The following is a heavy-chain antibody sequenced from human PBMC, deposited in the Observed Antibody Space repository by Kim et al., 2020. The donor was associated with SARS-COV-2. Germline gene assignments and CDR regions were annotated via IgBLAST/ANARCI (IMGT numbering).Heavy chain of an antibody. CDR3: AKGHSLERRSRPTYGLDV. CDR1: GFTFTNYG. Sequence: GGSLRLSCAASGFTFTNYGMAWVRQAPGKGLEWVSAHSANGQSTYYADSVKGRFTISRDISKNTLYLQMNNLRVADTAIYYCAKGHSLERRSRPTYGLDVWGQGTTVTVSS. CDR2: HSANGQST. J-gene: IGHJ6*02. D-gene: IGHD1-1*01. V-gene: IGHV3-23*01.